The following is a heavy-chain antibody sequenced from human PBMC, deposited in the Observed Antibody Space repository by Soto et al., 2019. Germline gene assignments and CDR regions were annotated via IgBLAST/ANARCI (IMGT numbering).Heavy chain of an antibody. V-gene: IGHV1-8*01. Sequence: QVQLVQSGAEVKSPGASVKVSCKASGYTFTSYDINWVRQATGQGFEWMGWMNPKSGGTRYIQKFECKVNMTRDTAISTAYMELSSLTSEDTAVYYWSRGTTGMIDYWGQGPLVTVSS. J-gene: IGHJ4*02. CDR3: SRGTTGMIDY. CDR2: MNPKSGGT. CDR1: GYTFTSYD.